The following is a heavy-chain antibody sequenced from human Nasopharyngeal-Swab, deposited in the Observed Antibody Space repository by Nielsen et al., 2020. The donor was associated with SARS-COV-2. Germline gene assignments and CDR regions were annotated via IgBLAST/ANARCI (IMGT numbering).Heavy chain of an antibody. CDR2: IWYDGSNK. D-gene: IGHD6-19*01. CDR1: GFTFSSYG. J-gene: IGHJ4*02. Sequence: GESLKISCAASGFTFSSYGMHWVRQAPGKGLEWVAVIWYDGSNKYYADSVKGRFTISRDNAKNSLYLQMNSLRAEDTAVYYCARDGSGYSSGWYSVHFDYWGQGTLVTVSS. CDR3: ARDGSGYSSGWYSVHFDY. V-gene: IGHV3-33*01.